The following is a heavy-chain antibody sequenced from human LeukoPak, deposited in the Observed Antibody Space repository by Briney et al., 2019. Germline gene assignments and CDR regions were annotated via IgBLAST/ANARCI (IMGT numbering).Heavy chain of an antibody. CDR3: ARGASLWVIFGVALDY. J-gene: IGHJ4*02. Sequence: SETLSLTCTVSGGSISSYYWSWIRQPPGKGLEWIGYIYYSGSTNYNPSLKSRVTISVDTSKNQFSLKLSSVTAADTAVYYCARGASLWVIFGVALDYWGQGTLVTVSS. CDR1: GGSISSYY. D-gene: IGHD3-3*01. V-gene: IGHV4-59*01. CDR2: IYYSGST.